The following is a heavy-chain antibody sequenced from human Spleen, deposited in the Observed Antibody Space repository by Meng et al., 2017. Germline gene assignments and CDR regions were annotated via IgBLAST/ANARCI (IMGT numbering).Heavy chain of an antibody. J-gene: IGHJ4*02. D-gene: IGHD6-19*01. CDR3: ARGRSSSGWYNYFDY. V-gene: IGHV3-23*01. Sequence: GGSLRLSCAASGFTFSSYAMSWVRQAPGKGLEWVSAISGSGGSAVNYADSVKGRFTISRDNAKNSLYLQMNSLRAEDTALYYCARGRSSSGWYNYFDYWGQGTLVTSPQ. CDR2: ISGSGGSAV. CDR1: GFTFSSYA.